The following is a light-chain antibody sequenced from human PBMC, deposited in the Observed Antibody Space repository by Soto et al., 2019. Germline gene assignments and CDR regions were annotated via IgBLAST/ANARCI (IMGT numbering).Light chain of an antibody. V-gene: IGLV2-23*02. J-gene: IGLJ1*01. CDR1: SSDVGTYTL. CDR2: EVN. CDR3: SSYAGAITFYV. Sequence: QSALTQPASVSGSPGQSITISCTGTSSDVGTYTLVSWYQQHPGKAPKLVIYEVNKRPAGVSKRFSDSKSGDTASLTISGLQAEDEADYYCSSYAGAITFYVFGTGTKVTVL.